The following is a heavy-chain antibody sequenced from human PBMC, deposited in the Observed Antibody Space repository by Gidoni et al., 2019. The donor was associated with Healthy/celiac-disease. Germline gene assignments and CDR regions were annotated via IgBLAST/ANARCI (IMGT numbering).Heavy chain of an antibody. D-gene: IGHD2-15*01. CDR1: GFSLSTSGVG. CDR2: IYWDDDK. J-gene: IGHJ4*02. CDR3: AHSSGGYCSGGSCSSSFDY. Sequence: QLPLKESGPTLVTPTQTLTLPCTFSGFSLSTSGVGVGWIRQPPGKALEWLALIYWDDDKRYSPSLKSRLTITKDTSKNQVVLTMANMDPVDTATYYCAHSSGGYCSGGSCSSSFDYWGQGTLVTVSS. V-gene: IGHV2-5*02.